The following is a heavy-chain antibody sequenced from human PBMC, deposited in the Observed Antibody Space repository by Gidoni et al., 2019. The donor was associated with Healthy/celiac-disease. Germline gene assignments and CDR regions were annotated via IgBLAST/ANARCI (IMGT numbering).Heavy chain of an antibody. V-gene: IGHV3-53*04. Sequence: EVQLLESGGGLVQPGGSMRLSCAASGFTVSSNYMSWVLQAPGKGLEGVSVIYSGGSTYYADSVKGRFTSSRHNSKNTLYLQMNSMRAEDTAVYYCARAGTLTYSSSWPLDYWGQGTLVTVSS. CDR1: GFTVSSNY. J-gene: IGHJ4*02. CDR2: IYSGGST. D-gene: IGHD6-13*01. CDR3: ARAGTLTYSSSWPLDY.